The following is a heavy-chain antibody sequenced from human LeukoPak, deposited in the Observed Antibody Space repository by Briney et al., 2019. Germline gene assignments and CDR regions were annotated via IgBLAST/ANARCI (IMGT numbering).Heavy chain of an antibody. CDR3: AKDHYGSGSYNPFDY. CDR1: GFTFSSYA. Sequence: PGGSLRLSCAASGFTFSSYAMSWVRQAPGKGLEWVSAISGSGGSTYYADPVKGRFTISRDNSKNTLYLQMNSLRAEDTAVYYCAKDHYGSGSYNPFDYWGQGTLVTVSS. CDR2: ISGSGGST. V-gene: IGHV3-23*01. J-gene: IGHJ4*02. D-gene: IGHD3-10*01.